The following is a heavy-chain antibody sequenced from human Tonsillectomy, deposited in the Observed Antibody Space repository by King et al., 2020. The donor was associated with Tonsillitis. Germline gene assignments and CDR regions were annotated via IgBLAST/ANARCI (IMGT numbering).Heavy chain of an antibody. V-gene: IGHV3-48*02. CDR3: ARDCSTTSCSAWHAFDI. Sequence: VQLVESGGGLVQPGGSLRLSCAASGFTFSSYSMNWVRQAPGKGLEWVSYISSSSSAIYCADSMKGRFTISRDNAKNSLHLQMNSLRDEDTAVYYCARDCSTTSCSAWHAFDIWGQGTMVTVSS. J-gene: IGHJ3*02. D-gene: IGHD2-2*01. CDR1: GFTFSSYS. CDR2: ISSSSSAI.